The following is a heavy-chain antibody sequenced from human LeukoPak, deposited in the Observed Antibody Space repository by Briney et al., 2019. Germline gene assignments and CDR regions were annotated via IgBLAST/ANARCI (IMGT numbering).Heavy chain of an antibody. CDR1: GGSISSYY. D-gene: IGHD3-22*01. J-gene: IGHJ4*02. Sequence: SETLSLTCTVSGGSISSYYWSWIRQPPGKGLEWIGEINHSGSTNYNPSLRSRVTISVDTSKNQFSLKLSSVTAADTAVYYCVGSSGYYYNYWGQGTLVTVSS. V-gene: IGHV4-34*01. CDR3: VGSSGYYYNY. CDR2: INHSGST.